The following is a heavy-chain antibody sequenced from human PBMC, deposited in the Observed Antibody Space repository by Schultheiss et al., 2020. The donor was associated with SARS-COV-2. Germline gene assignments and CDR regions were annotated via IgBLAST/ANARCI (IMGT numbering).Heavy chain of an antibody. CDR3: ARRPGRGARRFDY. D-gene: IGHD3-10*01. V-gene: IGHV1-46*03. J-gene: IGHJ4*02. CDR1: GYTFTSYY. CDR2: INPNSGAT. Sequence: ASVKVSCKASGYTFTSYYMHWVRQAPGQGLEWMGWINPNSGATNYAQKFQGRVTMTRDTSTSTVYMELSSLRSEDTAVYYCARRPGRGARRFDYWGQGTLVTVSS.